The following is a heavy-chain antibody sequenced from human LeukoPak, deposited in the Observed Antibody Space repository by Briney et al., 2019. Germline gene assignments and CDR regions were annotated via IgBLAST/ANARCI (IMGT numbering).Heavy chain of an antibody. D-gene: IGHD5/OR15-5a*01. J-gene: IGHJ4*02. Sequence: GGSLRLSCAASGFSFSSYAMSWVRQAPGKGLEWVSGIIRGGSTYYADSAKGRFTISRDNSKSTVYLQMNSLRADDTAVYYCATASPHMSTSGPGVYWGQGTLVTVSS. CDR2: IIRGGST. CDR1: GFSFSSYA. CDR3: ATASPHMSTSGPGVY. V-gene: IGHV3-23*01.